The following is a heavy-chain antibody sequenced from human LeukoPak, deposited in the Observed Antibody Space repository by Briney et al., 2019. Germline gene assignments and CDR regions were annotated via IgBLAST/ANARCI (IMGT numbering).Heavy chain of an antibody. CDR3: ARAGATVTHYYYYMDV. CDR1: GGSISSGGYY. Sequence: SETLSLTCTVSGGSISSGGYYWSWIRQPPGKGLEGIGYIYHSGSTYYNPSLKSRVTISVDRSKNQFSLKLSSVTAADTAVYYCARAGATVTHYYYYMDVWGKGTTVTVSS. CDR2: IYHSGST. J-gene: IGHJ6*03. D-gene: IGHD4-11*01. V-gene: IGHV4-30-2*01.